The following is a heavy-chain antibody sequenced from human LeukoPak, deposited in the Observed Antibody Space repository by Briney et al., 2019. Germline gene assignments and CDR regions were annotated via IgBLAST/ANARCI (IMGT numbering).Heavy chain of an antibody. CDR3: ARDVGVLLWFGEGRLNDAFDI. Sequence: ASVKVSCKASGYTFTSYGISWVRQAPGQGLEWMGWISAYNGNTNYAQKLQGRVTMTTDTSTSTAYMELRSLRSDDTAVCYCARDVGVLLWFGEGRLNDAFDIWGQGTMVTVSS. CDR1: GYTFTSYG. V-gene: IGHV1-18*01. D-gene: IGHD3-10*01. J-gene: IGHJ3*02. CDR2: ISAYNGNT.